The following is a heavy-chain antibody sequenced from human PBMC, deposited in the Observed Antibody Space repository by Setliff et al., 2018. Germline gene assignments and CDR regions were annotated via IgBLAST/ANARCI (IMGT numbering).Heavy chain of an antibody. CDR2: IIPYT. J-gene: IGHJ3*02. V-gene: IGHV1-8*03. Sequence: ASVKVSCKTSGYTFSNYGVSWVRQAPGQGLEWVGWIIPYTGYAQKFQGRVTITRNTSISTAYMELSSLRSEDTAVYYCARGDFLNDAFDIWGQGTMVTVSS. CDR3: ARGDFLNDAFDI. D-gene: IGHD3-3*01. CDR1: GYTFSNYG.